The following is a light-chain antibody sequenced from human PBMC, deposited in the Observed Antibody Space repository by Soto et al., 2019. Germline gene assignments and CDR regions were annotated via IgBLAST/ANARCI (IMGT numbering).Light chain of an antibody. J-gene: IGKJ3*01. CDR3: QQYYNTPLFT. Sequence: DILMTQSPDSLAVSLGERATINCKSSQSVLYNSNNKNYLAWYQQKPGQPPKLLIYLASTRESGVPDRFSGSGSGTDFTLTISSLQAEDVAVYYCQQYYNTPLFTFGPGTKVDIK. V-gene: IGKV4-1*01. CDR2: LAS. CDR1: QSVLYNSNNKNY.